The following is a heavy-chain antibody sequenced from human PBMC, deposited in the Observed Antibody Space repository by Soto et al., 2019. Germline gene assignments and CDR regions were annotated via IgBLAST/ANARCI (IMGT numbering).Heavy chain of an antibody. CDR1: GFTFSSYA. CDR2: ISYDGSNK. Sequence: GGSLRLSCAASGFTFSSYAMHWVRQAPGKGLEWVAVISYDGSNKYYADSVKGRFTISRDNSKNTLYLQMNSLRAEDTAVYYCARGRPGPSCGYYMGYWGQGTLVTVSS. J-gene: IGHJ4*02. CDR3: ARGRPGPSCGYYMGY. V-gene: IGHV3-30-3*01. D-gene: IGHD3-22*01.